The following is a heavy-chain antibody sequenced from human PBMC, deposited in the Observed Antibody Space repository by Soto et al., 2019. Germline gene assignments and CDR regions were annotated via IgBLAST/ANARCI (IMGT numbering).Heavy chain of an antibody. D-gene: IGHD2-21*02. CDR2: IYRGGTT. J-gene: IGHJ3*02. CDR1: GFSVNSGY. V-gene: IGHV3-53*04. Sequence: EVQLVESGGDLVQPGGSLRLSCVASGFSVNSGYMNWVRQAPGKGPQWVSVIYRGGTTYQPDSVKGRFTISRDDSKNALYLHMNSLRPQDTAVYYCARANDFNAFDIWGPGTMVTVSS. CDR3: ARANDFNAFDI.